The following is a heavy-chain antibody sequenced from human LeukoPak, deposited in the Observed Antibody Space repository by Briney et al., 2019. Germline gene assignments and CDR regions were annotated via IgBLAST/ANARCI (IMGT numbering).Heavy chain of an antibody. J-gene: IGHJ5*02. CDR2: MNPNSGNT. CDR3: ARGPPRRRADWFDP. V-gene: IGHV1-8*01. Sequence: ASVKVSCKASGYTFTSYDINWVRQATGQGLEWMGWMNPNSGNTGYAQKFQGRVTMTRNTSISTAYMELSSLRSEDTAVYYCARGPPRRRADWFDPWGQGTLVTVSS. D-gene: IGHD1-1*01. CDR1: GYTFTSYD.